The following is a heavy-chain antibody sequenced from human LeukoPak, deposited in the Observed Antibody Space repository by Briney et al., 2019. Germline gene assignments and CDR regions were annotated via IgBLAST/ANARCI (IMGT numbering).Heavy chain of an antibody. V-gene: IGHV4-59*11. J-gene: IGHJ3*02. CDR2: IYYSGST. Sequence: SETLSLTCTVSGGSISSHFWSWIRQPPGKGLEWIGYIYYSGSTNYNPSLKSRVTISLNTSKNQFSLRLSSVTAADTAVYYCARSLYYYGSDSFDIWGQGTMVTVSS. CDR3: ARSLYYYGSDSFDI. CDR1: GGSISSHF. D-gene: IGHD3-10*01.